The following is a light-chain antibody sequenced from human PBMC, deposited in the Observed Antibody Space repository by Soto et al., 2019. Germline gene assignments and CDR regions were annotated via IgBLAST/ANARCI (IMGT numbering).Light chain of an antibody. CDR3: SSYTSSSTLGHVV. Sequence: QSALTQPASVSGSPGQSITISCTGTSSDVGGYNYVSWYQQHPGKAPKLMIYEVSNRPSGVSNRFSGSKSGNTASVTISGLQAEDEADYYCSSYTSSSTLGHVVFGGGTKLTVL. CDR1: SSDVGGYNY. J-gene: IGLJ2*01. CDR2: EVS. V-gene: IGLV2-14*01.